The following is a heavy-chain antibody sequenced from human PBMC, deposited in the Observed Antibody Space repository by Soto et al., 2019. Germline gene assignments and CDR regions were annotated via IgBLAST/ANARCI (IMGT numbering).Heavy chain of an antibody. V-gene: IGHV3-13*01. CDR1: GFTFSSYW. CDR3: ARAIGYCSSTSCYRDAFDI. CDR2: IGTGGDT. Sequence: GGSLRLSCAASGFTFSSYWMSWVRQAPGKGLEWVATIIGTGGDTYYAGSVKGRFTISRENAKNSLYLQMNSLRAGDTAVYYCARAIGYCSSTSCYRDAFDIWGQGTMVTVSS. J-gene: IGHJ3*02. D-gene: IGHD2-2*02.